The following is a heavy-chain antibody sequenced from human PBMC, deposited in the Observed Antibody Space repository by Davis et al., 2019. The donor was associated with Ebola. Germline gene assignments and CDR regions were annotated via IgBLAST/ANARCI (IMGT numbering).Heavy chain of an antibody. Sequence: SETLSLTCTVSGVSITSSDYYWGWIRQPPGKGLEWVGSVYHSGSTYYNPSLKSRVTISLDTSKNQFSLKLSSVTAADTALYYCVRAGGYYYDSSGYYSTFYYMDVWGKGTTVTVSS. J-gene: IGHJ6*03. CDR3: VRAGGYYYDSSGYYSTFYYMDV. CDR2: VYHSGST. V-gene: IGHV4-39*07. D-gene: IGHD3-22*01. CDR1: GVSITSSDYY.